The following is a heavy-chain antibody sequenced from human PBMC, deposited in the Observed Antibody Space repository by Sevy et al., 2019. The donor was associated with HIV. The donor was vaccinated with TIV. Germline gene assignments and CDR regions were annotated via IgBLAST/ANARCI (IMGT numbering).Heavy chain of an antibody. V-gene: IGHV1-2*06. Sequence: ASVKVSCKASGNTFTVYYIHWVRQAPGQGLEWMGRINPNSGGTNYAQTFQGRVTMTSDTSISTAYMELSRLRSDDTAVYYCARGITIFGPSAAFHHWGQGTLVTVSS. CDR2: INPNSGGT. CDR1: GNTFTVYY. CDR3: ARGITIFGPSAAFHH. J-gene: IGHJ1*01. D-gene: IGHD3-3*01.